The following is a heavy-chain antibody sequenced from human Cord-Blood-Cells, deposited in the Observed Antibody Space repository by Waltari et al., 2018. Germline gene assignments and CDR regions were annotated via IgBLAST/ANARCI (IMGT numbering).Heavy chain of an antibody. CDR1: GFTFSSYA. D-gene: IGHD1-26*01. CDR3: ARGKGSPFDY. J-gene: IGHJ4*02. V-gene: IGHV3-30-3*01. CDR2: ISYDGSNK. Sequence: QVQLVESGGGVVQPGRSLSLSCAASGFTFSSYAMHWVRQAPGKGLEWVAVISYDGSNKYYADSVKGRFTISRDNSKNTLYLQMNSLRAEDTAVYYCARGKGSPFDYWGQGTLVTVSS.